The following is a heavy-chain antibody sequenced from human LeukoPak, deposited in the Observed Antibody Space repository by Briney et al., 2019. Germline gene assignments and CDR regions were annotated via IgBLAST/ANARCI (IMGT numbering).Heavy chain of an antibody. CDR1: RFTFSNYA. CDR2: ISGSGGST. Sequence: GGSLRLSCAASRFTFSNYAMSWVRQAPGKGLEWVSAISGSGGSTYYADSVKGRFTISRDNSKNTLYLQMNILRAEDTAVYYCAVLANTQWELLQEFDYWGQGTLVTVSS. J-gene: IGHJ4*02. V-gene: IGHV3-23*01. D-gene: IGHD1-26*01. CDR3: AVLANTQWELLQEFDY.